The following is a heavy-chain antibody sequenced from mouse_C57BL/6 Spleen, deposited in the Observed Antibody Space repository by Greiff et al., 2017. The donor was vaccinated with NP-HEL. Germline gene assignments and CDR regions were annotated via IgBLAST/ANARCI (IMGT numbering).Heavy chain of an antibody. CDR1: GYTFTSYW. V-gene: IGHV1-69*01. CDR3: ARGYYGRDQYYYAMDY. D-gene: IGHD1-1*01. J-gene: IGHJ4*01. CDR2: IDPSDSYT. Sequence: QVQLQQPGAELVMPGASVKLSCKASGYTFTSYWMHWVKQRPGQGLEWIGEIDPSDSYTNYNQKFKGKSTLTVDKSSSTAYMQLSSLTSEDSAVYYCARGYYGRDQYYYAMDYWGQGTSVTVSS.